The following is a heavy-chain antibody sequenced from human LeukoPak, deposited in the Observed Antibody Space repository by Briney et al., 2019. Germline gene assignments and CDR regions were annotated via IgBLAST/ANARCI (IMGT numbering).Heavy chain of an antibody. CDR1: GGTFSSYA. V-gene: IGHV1-69*13. CDR2: IIPIFGTA. D-gene: IGHD3-10*01. Sequence: ASVKVSCKASGGTFSSYAISWVRQAPGRGLEWMGGIIPIFGTANYAQKFQGRVTITADESTSTAYMELSSLRSEDTAVYYCTHAYYYGSGSEPPFDYWGQGTLVTVSS. CDR3: THAYYYGSGSEPPFDY. J-gene: IGHJ4*02.